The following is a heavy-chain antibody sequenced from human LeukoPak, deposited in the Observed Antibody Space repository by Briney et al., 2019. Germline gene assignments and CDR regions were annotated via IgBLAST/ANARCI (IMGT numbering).Heavy chain of an antibody. CDR1: GFTFNSAW. CDR2: IKGKTAAGAP. Sequence: GGSLRLSCAASGFTFNSAWMSWVRQAPGKGLEWVGRIKGKTAAGAPDYAASVKGRFTISRDDSKNTLFLQMNSLKTEDTAVYYCITGDYDFWSGFYSPNHYFDYWGQGTLVTVSS. J-gene: IGHJ4*02. D-gene: IGHD3-3*01. CDR3: ITGDYDFWSGFYSPNHYFDY. V-gene: IGHV3-15*01.